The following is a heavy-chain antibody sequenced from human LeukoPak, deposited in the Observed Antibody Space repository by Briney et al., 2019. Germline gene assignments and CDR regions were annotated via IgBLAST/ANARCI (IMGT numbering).Heavy chain of an antibody. J-gene: IGHJ5*02. V-gene: IGHV4-59*01. CDR3: TRGEGDIVVVPAATTWFDP. CDR2: IYYSGST. D-gene: IGHD2-2*01. Sequence: SETLSLTCTVSGGSISSYYWSWIRQPPGKGLEWIGYIYYSGSTNYNPSLKSRVTISVDTSKNQFSLKLSSVTAADTAVYYCTRGEGDIVVVPAATTWFDPWGQGTLVTVSS. CDR1: GGSISSYY.